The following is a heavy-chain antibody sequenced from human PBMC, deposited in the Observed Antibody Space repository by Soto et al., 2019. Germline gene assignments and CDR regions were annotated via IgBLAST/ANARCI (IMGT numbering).Heavy chain of an antibody. D-gene: IGHD3-22*01. CDR2: ISYDGSNK. CDR3: ARYYYDSSADYTYFFDF. CDR1: GFTFSSYG. J-gene: IGHJ4*02. Sequence: GGSLRLSCAAAGFTFSSYGMHWVRQAPGKGLEWVAVISYDGSNKYYADSVKDRFTISRDNSKNQFSLQLSSVTPEDTAVYYCARYYYDSSADYTYFFDFWGQGTPVTVSS. V-gene: IGHV3-30*03.